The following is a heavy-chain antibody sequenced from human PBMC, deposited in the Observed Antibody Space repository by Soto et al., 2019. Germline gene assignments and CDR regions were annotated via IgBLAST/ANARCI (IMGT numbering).Heavy chain of an antibody. Sequence: PSETLSLTCAVYGGSFSGYYWSWIRQPPGKGLEWIGEINHSGSTNYNPSLKSRVTISVDTSKNQFSLKLSSVTAADTAVYYCARGGHSSRWYWRNTWFDPWGQGTLVTVSS. V-gene: IGHV4-34*01. J-gene: IGHJ5*02. CDR3: ARGGHSSRWYWRNTWFDP. CDR1: GGSFSGYY. CDR2: INHSGST. D-gene: IGHD6-13*01.